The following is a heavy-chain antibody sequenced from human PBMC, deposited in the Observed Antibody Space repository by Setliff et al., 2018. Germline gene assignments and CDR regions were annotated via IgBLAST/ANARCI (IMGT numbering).Heavy chain of an antibody. V-gene: IGHV4-30-4*08. Sequence: SETLSLTCAVYGGSFSGYYWSWIRQPPGQGLEWIGYIYYSGSTYYNPCLKSRVTISVDTSKNQFSLKLSSVTAADTAVYYCARESRYYYDNLGTLDYWGQGTLVTVSS. CDR2: IYYSGST. CDR3: ARESRYYYDNLGTLDY. J-gene: IGHJ4*02. CDR1: GGSFSGYY. D-gene: IGHD3-22*01.